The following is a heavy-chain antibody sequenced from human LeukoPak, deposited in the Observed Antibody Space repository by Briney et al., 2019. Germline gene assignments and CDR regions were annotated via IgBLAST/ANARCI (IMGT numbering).Heavy chain of an antibody. CDR1: GYTFTGYY. Sequence: ASVKVSCKASGYTFTGYYMHWVRQAPGQGPEWMGWINPNSGGTNYAQKFQGRVTMTRDTSISTAYMELSRLRSDDTAVYYCARDPAAGLPSDYWGRGTLVTVSS. V-gene: IGHV1-2*02. D-gene: IGHD6-25*01. CDR2: INPNSGGT. J-gene: IGHJ4*02. CDR3: ARDPAAGLPSDY.